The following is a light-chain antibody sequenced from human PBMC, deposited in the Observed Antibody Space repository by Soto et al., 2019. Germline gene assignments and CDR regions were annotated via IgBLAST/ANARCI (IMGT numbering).Light chain of an antibody. J-gene: IGLJ2*01. CDR1: ISDIGGYNF. CDR2: DVN. Sequence: QSALTQPASVSGSPGQSITISCTGTISDIGGYNFISWYQHHPGKAPKLVIYDVNNRPSGISYRFSGSKSGNTASLTISGLQAEDEADYYCASYTMTTTLGFGGGTKVTV. CDR3: ASYTMTTTLG. V-gene: IGLV2-14*01.